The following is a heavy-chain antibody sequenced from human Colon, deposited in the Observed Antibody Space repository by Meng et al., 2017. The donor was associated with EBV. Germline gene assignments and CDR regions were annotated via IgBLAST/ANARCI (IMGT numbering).Heavy chain of an antibody. CDR2: IFLSGNT. J-gene: IGHJ4*02. Sequence: LQVRGPGARKASGSRYLSYMASGDSITTNVYCWGRILQSQGNGLEWIGSIFLSGNTYFNPSLKTRVTISVETSKNQFSLKLSSVTDADTAIYCCARERGGVTRDFDSWGQGALVTVSS. V-gene: IGHV4-39*07. CDR1: GDSITTNVYC. CDR3: ARERGGVTRDFDS. D-gene: IGHD3-16*01.